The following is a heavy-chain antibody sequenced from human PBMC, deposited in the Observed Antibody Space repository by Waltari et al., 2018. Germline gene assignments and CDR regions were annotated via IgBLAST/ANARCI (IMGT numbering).Heavy chain of an antibody. Sequence: EVQLLESGGGLVQPGGSLRLSCAASGFTFSSYAMSWVRQAPGKGLEWVSVIYSGGSTYYADSVKGRFTISRDNSKNTLYLQMNSLRAEDTAVYYCAKRTDYGDYFDYWGQGTLVTVSS. V-gene: IGHV3-23*03. J-gene: IGHJ4*02. CDR2: IYSGGST. CDR3: AKRTDYGDYFDY. CDR1: GFTFSSYA. D-gene: IGHD4-17*01.